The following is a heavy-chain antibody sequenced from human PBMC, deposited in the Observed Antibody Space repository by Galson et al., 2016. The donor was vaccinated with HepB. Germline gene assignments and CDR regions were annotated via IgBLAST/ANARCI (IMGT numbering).Heavy chain of an antibody. J-gene: IGHJ6*04. Sequence: SLRLSCAASGFTLSSYNMNWARQAPGQGLVWVSHIDTDGRSSYYADSVKDRFTISRDNAENTLSLKMNSLRSEDTAVYFCVRDGPFSDIDLDVWGKGTTVTVSS. CDR2: IDTDGRSS. CDR3: VRDGPFSDIDLDV. CDR1: GFTLSSYN. V-gene: IGHV3-74*01. D-gene: IGHD2-15*01.